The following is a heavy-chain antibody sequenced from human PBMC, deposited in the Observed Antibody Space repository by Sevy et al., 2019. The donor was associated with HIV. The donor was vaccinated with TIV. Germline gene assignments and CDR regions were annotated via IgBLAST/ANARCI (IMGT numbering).Heavy chain of an antibody. Sequence: GGSLRLSCAASGFTFTYAWMTWVRQAPGKGLEWVGRIKSRADGGTTDYAATVQGRFTISRNVSKTTLYLQMNSLQTEETAVYYCSTDPIIVLLVTDGKDVWGQGTTVTVSS. CDR3: STDPIIVLLVTDGKDV. V-gene: IGHV3-15*01. CDR2: IKSRADGGTT. D-gene: IGHD2-8*01. J-gene: IGHJ6*02. CDR1: GFTFTYAW.